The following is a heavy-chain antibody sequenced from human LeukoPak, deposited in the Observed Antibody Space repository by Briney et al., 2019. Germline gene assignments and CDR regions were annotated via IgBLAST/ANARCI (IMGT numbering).Heavy chain of an antibody. CDR3: ARDDEGYCSGGSCYSGSDAFDI. CDR1: GYTFTSYG. J-gene: IGHJ3*02. Sequence: ASVKVSCKASGYTFTSYGISWVRQAPGQGLERMGWISAYNGNTNYAQKLQGRVTMTTDTSTSTAYMELRSLRSDDTAVYYCARDDEGYCSGGSCYSGSDAFDIWGQGTMVTVSS. CDR2: ISAYNGNT. V-gene: IGHV1-18*01. D-gene: IGHD2-15*01.